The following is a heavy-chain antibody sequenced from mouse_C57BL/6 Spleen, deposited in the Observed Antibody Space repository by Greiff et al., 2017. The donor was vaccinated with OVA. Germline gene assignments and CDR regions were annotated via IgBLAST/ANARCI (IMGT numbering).Heavy chain of an antibody. CDR2: INPSSGYT. CDR3: ARGDYDYMEAMDY. CDR1: GYTFTSYW. J-gene: IGHJ4*01. V-gene: IGHV1-7*01. D-gene: IGHD2-4*01. Sequence: QVQLQQSGAELAKPGASVKLSCKASGYTFTSYWMHWVKQRPGQGLEWIGYINPSSGYTKSNQKFKDKATLTADKSSSTAYMQLSSLTYEDSAVYYCARGDYDYMEAMDYWGQGTSVTVSS.